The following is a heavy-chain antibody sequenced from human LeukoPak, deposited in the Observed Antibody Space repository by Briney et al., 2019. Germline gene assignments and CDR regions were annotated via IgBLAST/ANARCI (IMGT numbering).Heavy chain of an antibody. CDR2: INPNSGGT. CDR1: GYTFTGYY. D-gene: IGHD5-24*01. J-gene: IGHJ4*02. CDR3: ARSRYAGAAKRWLQSPDFDY. Sequence: ASVKVSCKASGYTFTGYYMHWVRQAPGQGLEWMGWINPNSGGTNYAQKFQGRVTMTRDTSISTAYMELSRLRSGDTAVYYCARSRYAGAAKRWLQSPDFDYWGQGTLVTVSS. V-gene: IGHV1-2*02.